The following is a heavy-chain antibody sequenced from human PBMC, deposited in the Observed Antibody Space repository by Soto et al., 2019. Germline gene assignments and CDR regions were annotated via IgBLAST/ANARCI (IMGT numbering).Heavy chain of an antibody. CDR1: GFSLSTSGVD. CDR2: IYWDDDK. Sequence: QITLKESGPTLVKPTQTLTLTCTFSGFSLSTSGVDVGWIRQPPGKALEWLALIYWDDDKRDRPSLKSRLTITKDTSKNQVVLTMTNMDPLDTATYYCAHRRPYSNSPEYFFDYWGQGTLVTVSS. V-gene: IGHV2-5*02. D-gene: IGHD6-6*01. J-gene: IGHJ4*02. CDR3: AHRRPYSNSPEYFFDY.